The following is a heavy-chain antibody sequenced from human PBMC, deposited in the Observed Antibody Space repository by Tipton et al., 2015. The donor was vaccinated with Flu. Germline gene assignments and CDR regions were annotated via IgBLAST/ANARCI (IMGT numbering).Heavy chain of an antibody. V-gene: IGHV4-38-2*02. D-gene: IGHD2-2*01. CDR1: GDSIGSNYY. J-gene: IGHJ4*02. CDR2: IFHTGNT. Sequence: TLSLTCSVSGDSIGSNYYWGWIRQPPGKGLEWIGNIFHTGNTYSNPSLRSRVTISVEKSKNQFSLRLSSVTAADTAVYYCARDRWEYASGFDSWGQGTPVTVSP. CDR3: ARDRWEYASGFDS.